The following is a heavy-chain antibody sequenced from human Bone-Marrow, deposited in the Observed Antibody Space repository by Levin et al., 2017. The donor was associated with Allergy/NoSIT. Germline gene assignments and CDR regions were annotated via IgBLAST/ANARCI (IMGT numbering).Heavy chain of an antibody. D-gene: IGHD6-13*01. V-gene: IGHV3-9*01. J-gene: IGHJ6*02. CDR3: AKDSSSTWHPCYGMDV. CDR1: GFTFDDYA. CDR2: INWNGGSV. Sequence: HTGGSLRLSCAVSGFTFDDYAMHWVRQAPGKGLEWVSGINWNGGSVGYADSVKGRFTISRDNAKNSLYLQMNSLRPEDTALYYCAKDSSSTWHPCYGMDVWGQGTAVTVSS.